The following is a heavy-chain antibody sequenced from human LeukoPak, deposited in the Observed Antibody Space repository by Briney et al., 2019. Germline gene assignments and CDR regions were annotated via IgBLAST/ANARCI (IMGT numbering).Heavy chain of an antibody. Sequence: SETLSLTCTVTSGSINNYYWNWIRQPPGKGLEWIGYIYYSGITDYNPSLKSRVTISIDTSKKQFSLKLRSVTAADTAIYYCARQKMFDSWGQGTLVTVSS. CDR2: IYYSGIT. CDR1: SGSINNYY. V-gene: IGHV4-59*08. J-gene: IGHJ4*02. CDR3: ARQKMFDS.